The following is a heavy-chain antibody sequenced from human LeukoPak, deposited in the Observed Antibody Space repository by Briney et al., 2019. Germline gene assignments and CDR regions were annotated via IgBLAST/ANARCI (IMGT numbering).Heavy chain of an antibody. D-gene: IGHD3-16*01. V-gene: IGHV4-30-4*01. CDR1: GGSISSGDYY. Sequence: SQTLSLTCTVSGGSISSGDYYWSWIRQPPGKGLEWIGYIYYSGSTYYNPSLKSRVTISVDTSKNQFSLKLSSVTAADTAVYYWARGGERGTGREVWGQGTTVTVPS. CDR2: IYYSGST. J-gene: IGHJ6*02. CDR3: ARGGERGTGREV.